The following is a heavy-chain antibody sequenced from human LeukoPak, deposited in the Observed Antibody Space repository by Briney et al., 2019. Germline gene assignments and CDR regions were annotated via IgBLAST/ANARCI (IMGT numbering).Heavy chain of an antibody. CDR2: ISSSSSSI. Sequence: GGSLRLSFASSGFTFSSYSMHWVRQAPAKGLGWVSSISSSSSSISYEDSVKGPFTISRDNAKNSMYLQMNSLTAEDTAVYYCARSIAAAGNDYWGPGTLVTVSS. J-gene: IGHJ4*02. CDR1: GFTFSSYS. CDR3: ARSIAAAGNDY. D-gene: IGHD6-13*01. V-gene: IGHV3-21*01.